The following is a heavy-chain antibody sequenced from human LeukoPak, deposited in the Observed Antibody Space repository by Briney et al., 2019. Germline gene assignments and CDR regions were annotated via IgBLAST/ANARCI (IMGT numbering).Heavy chain of an antibody. D-gene: IGHD5-18*01. J-gene: IGHJ4*02. CDR3: ARALWIQLWFFDY. CDR2: ISPSGGST. Sequence: GASVKVSCKAFGYTFTSNYMHWVRQAPGQGPEWMGVISPSGGSTTYAQKFQGRVTMTRDTSISTAYMELSRLRSDDTAVYYCARALWIQLWFFDYWGQGTLVTVSS. V-gene: IGHV1-2*02. CDR1: GYTFTSNY.